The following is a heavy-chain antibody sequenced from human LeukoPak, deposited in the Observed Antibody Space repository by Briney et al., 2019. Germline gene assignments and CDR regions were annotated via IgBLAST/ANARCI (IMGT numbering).Heavy chain of an antibody. CDR3: AREGVAGTGLDY. V-gene: IGHV1-46*01. CDR2: INPSGGT. D-gene: IGHD6-13*01. Sequence: ASVKVSCKASGYTFSIYNMHWVRQAPGQGLEWMGIINPSGGTSYAQKLQGRITMTRDTSTSTLLMELSSLRSKDTAVYYCAREGVAGTGLDYWGQGTLVTVSS. CDR1: GYTFSIYN. J-gene: IGHJ4*02.